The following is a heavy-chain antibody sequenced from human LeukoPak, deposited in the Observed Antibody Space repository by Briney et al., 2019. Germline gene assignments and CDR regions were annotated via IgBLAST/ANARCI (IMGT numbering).Heavy chain of an antibody. CDR3: ARVGSPTNYYDSSGYYQYFDY. CDR2: IYYSGST. J-gene: IGHJ4*02. Sequence: SQTLSLTCTVSGGSISSGDYYWSWIRQPPGKGLKWIGYIYYSGSTYYNPSLKSRVTISVDTSKNQFSLKLSSVTAADTAVYYCARVGSPTNYYDSSGYYQYFDYWGQGTLVTVSS. CDR1: GGSISSGDYY. V-gene: IGHV4-30-4*08. D-gene: IGHD3-22*01.